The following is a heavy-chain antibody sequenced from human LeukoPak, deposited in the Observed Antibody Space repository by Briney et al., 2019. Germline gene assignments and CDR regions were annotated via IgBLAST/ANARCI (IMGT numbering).Heavy chain of an antibody. Sequence: PSETLSLTCTVSGGSISSYYWSWIRQPPGKGLEWIGYIYYSGSTNYNPSLKSRVTISVDTSKNQFSLKLSSVTAADTAVYYCARDQGVYDSSGYYYGVWFDPWGQGTLVTVPS. CDR1: GGSISSYY. D-gene: IGHD3-22*01. CDR3: ARDQGVYDSSGYYYGVWFDP. V-gene: IGHV4-59*01. CDR2: IYYSGST. J-gene: IGHJ5*02.